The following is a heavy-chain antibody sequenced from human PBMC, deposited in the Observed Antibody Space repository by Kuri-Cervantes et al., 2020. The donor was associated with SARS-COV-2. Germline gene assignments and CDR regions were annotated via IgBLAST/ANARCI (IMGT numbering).Heavy chain of an antibody. CDR3: ANLREVEYYGMDV. CDR1: GDSFSNYG. Sequence: SVKVSCKTSGDSFSNYGISWVRQAPGQGLEWMGGIFPLFGTLNYAQKFQGGVTISADKSTSTAYMEVSSLRSEDTAVYYCANLREVEYYGMDVWGQGTTVTVSS. V-gene: IGHV1-69*06. J-gene: IGHJ6*02. CDR2: IFPLFGTL. D-gene: IGHD1-26*01.